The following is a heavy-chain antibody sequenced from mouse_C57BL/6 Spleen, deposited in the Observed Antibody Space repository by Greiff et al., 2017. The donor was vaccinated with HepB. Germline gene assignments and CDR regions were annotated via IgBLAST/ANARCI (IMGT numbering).Heavy chain of an antibody. V-gene: IGHV1-76*01. D-gene: IGHD3-2*02. CDR1: GYTFTDYY. Sequence: QVQLQQSGAELVRPGASVKLSCKASGYTFTDYYINWVKQRPGQGLEWIARIYPGSGNTYYNEKFKGKATLTAEKSSSTAYMQLSSLTSEDSAVYFCARDSSGGYFDYWGQGTTLTVSS. CDR2: IYPGSGNT. CDR3: ARDSSGGYFDY. J-gene: IGHJ2*01.